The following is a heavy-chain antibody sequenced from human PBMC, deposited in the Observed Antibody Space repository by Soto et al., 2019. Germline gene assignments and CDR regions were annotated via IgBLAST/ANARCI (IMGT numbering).Heavy chain of an antibody. D-gene: IGHD5-12*01. CDR1: GYSFVSYW. V-gene: IGHV5-51*01. CDR3: ARTDGYEIEY. Sequence: GESLKISCKGSGYSFVSYWIGWVRQMPGKGLEWMGIIYPGDSDTRYSPSFQGQVTISADESITTVYLQWRSLKASDTAMYYCARTDGYEIEYWGQGTLVTVSS. J-gene: IGHJ4*02. CDR2: IYPGDSDT.